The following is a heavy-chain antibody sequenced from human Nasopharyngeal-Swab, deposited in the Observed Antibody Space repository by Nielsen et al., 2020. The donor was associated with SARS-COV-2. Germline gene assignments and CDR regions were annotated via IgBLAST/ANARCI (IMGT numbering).Heavy chain of an antibody. V-gene: IGHV6-1*01. D-gene: IGHD6-19*01. Sequence: LRLSCAISGDSVSSNSAAWNWIRQSPSRGLEWLGRTYYRSKWYNDYAVSVKSRITINPDTSKNQFSLQLNSVTPEDTAVYYCARGWYSSGWNDYWGQGTLVTVSS. CDR3: ARGWYSSGWNDY. CDR2: TYYRSKWYN. J-gene: IGHJ4*02. CDR1: GDSVSSNSAA.